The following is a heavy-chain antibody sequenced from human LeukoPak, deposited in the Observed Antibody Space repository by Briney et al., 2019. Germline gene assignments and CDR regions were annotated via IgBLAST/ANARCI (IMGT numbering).Heavy chain of an antibody. CDR3: ARDTGYYFDF. V-gene: IGHV1-18*01. Sequence: ASVNVSCKTSGYTFTIYGFSWVRQAPGKGLEWMGWISGYNGNRNYAQKLQGRVTLTTDTSTSTGYMELRSLRSDDTAVYYCARDTGYYFDFWGQGTLVTVSS. CDR1: GYTFTIYG. D-gene: IGHD1-14*01. CDR2: ISGYNGNR. J-gene: IGHJ4*02.